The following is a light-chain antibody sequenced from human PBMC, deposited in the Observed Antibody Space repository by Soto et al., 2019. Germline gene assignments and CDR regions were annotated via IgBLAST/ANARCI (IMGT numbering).Light chain of an antibody. CDR1: TSFVGSYNF. J-gene: IGLJ1*01. Sequence: QSALTQPASVSGSPGQSITISCTGTTSFVGSYNFVSWYQQLPGKAPQVLIYEDTKRPSGVSNRFSGSISCSTASLTISGLQAEDEAYYHCGSYVGASTYVFGTGTKLTVL. CDR3: GSYVGASTYV. CDR2: EDT. V-gene: IGLV2-23*01.